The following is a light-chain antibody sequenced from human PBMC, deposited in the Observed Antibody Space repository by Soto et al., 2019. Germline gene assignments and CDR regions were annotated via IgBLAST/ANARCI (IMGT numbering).Light chain of an antibody. V-gene: IGKV3-15*01. J-gene: IGKJ3*01. Sequence: EIVMTQSPATLSVSPGERATLSCRASHSISSDLAWYQQKPGQAPRLLIYGASTRATGIPARFAGSGSGTEFTLTISSLQSEDFAVYYCHQYNNWPPMFTFGPGTKVDIK. CDR3: HQYNNWPPMFT. CDR2: GAS. CDR1: HSISSD.